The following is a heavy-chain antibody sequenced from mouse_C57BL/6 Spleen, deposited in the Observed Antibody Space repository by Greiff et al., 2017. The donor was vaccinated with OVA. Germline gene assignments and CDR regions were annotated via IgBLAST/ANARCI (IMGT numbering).Heavy chain of an antibody. D-gene: IGHD2-5*01. V-gene: IGHV5-4*03. CDR3: ARIYSNYGYFDV. CDR1: GFTFSSYA. CDR2: ISDGGSYT. J-gene: IGHJ1*03. Sequence: EVKVVESGGGLVKPGGSLKLSCAASGFTFSSYAMSWVRQTPEKRLEWVATISDGGSYTYYPDNVKGRFTISRDNAKNNLYLQMSHLKSEDTAMYDCARIYSNYGYFDVWGTGTTVTVSS.